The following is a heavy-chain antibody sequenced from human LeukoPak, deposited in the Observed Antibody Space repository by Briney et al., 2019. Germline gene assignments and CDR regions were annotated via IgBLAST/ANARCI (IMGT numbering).Heavy chain of an antibody. V-gene: IGHV3-74*01. Sequence: PGGSLRLSCAASGFTFSSYWMHWVRQAPGKGLVWVSRINSDGSSTSYADSVKGRFTISRDNSKNTLYLQMNSLRAEDTAVYYCAKDEDYYDSSGYYSPYWGQGTLVTVSS. CDR1: GFTFSSYW. CDR2: INSDGSST. CDR3: AKDEDYYDSSGYYSPY. D-gene: IGHD3-22*01. J-gene: IGHJ4*02.